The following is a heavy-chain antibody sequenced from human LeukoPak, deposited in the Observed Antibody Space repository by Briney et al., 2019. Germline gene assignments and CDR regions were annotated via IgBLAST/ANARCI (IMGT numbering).Heavy chain of an antibody. V-gene: IGHV3-23*01. D-gene: IGHD3-22*01. Sequence: GGSLRLSCAASGFTFSSYAMSWVRQAPGKGLEWVSAISGRGGSTYYADSVKGRFTISRDNSKNTLYLQMNSLRAEDTAVYYCAKSPRSLYDSSGYYPSYFDYWGQGTLVTVPS. CDR2: ISGRGGST. J-gene: IGHJ4*02. CDR1: GFTFSSYA. CDR3: AKSPRSLYDSSGYYPSYFDY.